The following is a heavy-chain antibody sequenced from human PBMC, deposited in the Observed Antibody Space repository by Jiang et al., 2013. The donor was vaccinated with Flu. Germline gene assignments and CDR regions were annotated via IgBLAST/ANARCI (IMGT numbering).Heavy chain of an antibody. CDR3: VTPSSDSDGSPFDY. V-gene: IGHV4-4*02. CDR1: GGSISSKHW. CDR2: VFHSGST. D-gene: IGHD6-19*01. Sequence: SGSGLVKPSGTLSLTCTVSGGSISSKHWWSWVRQAPGKGLEWIGEVFHSGSTNYNPSLESRVTISLDKSKNQFFLELLSVTAADTAVYYCVTPSSDSDGSPFDYWGQGTLVTVSS. J-gene: IGHJ4*02.